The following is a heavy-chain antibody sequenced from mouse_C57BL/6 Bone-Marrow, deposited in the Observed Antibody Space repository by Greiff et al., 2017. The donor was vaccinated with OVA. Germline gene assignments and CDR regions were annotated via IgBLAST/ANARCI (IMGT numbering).Heavy chain of an antibody. V-gene: IGHV6-6*01. J-gene: IGHJ1*03. CDR3: TRPDYGSRTWYFDV. Sequence: EVKLVESGGGLVQPGGSMKLSCAASGFTFSDAWMDWVRQSPEKGLEWVAEIRNKANNHATYYAESVKGRFTISRDDSKSSVYLQMNSLRAEDTGIYYCTRPDYGSRTWYFDVWGTGTTVTVSS. CDR2: IRNKANNHAT. D-gene: IGHD1-1*01. CDR1: GFTFSDAW.